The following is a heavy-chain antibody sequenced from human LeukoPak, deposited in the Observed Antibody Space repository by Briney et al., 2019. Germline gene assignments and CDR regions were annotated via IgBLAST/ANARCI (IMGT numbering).Heavy chain of an antibody. D-gene: IGHD3-10*01. CDR2: MNPNSGNT. CDR1: GYTFTSYY. V-gene: IGHV1-8*02. J-gene: IGHJ6*03. Sequence: ASVKVSCKASGYTFTSYYMHWVRQATGQGLEWMGWMNPNSGNTGYAQKFQGRVTMTRNTSISTAYMELSSLRSEDTAVYYCARGRAGYYGSGSYPGGYYYMDVRGKGTTVTISS. CDR3: ARGRAGYYGSGSYPGGYYYMDV.